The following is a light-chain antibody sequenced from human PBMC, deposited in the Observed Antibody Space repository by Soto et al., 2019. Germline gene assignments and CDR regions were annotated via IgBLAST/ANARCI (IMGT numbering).Light chain of an antibody. V-gene: IGLV2-11*01. CDR2: SVS. J-gene: IGLJ1*01. CDR1: SSDVGGHNY. CDR3: CSYAGSYTYV. Sequence: SALTQPHSVSGSPGQSVTISCTGTSSDVGGHNYVSWYQQYPGKAPRLLLSSVSKRPSGVPDRFSGSKSGNTASLTISGLQAEDEADYYCCSYAGSYTYVFGTGTKVTVL.